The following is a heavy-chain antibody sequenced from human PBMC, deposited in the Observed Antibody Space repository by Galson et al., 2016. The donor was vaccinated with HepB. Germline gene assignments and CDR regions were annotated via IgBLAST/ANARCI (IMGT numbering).Heavy chain of an antibody. CDR2: INPSGGRT. V-gene: IGHV1-46*01. Sequence: SVKVSCKASGYTFTTYYMHWVRQAPGQGLEWMGVINPSGGRTSYAQKFQGRVTMTRDTSTSTVYMELSGLRSEDTAVYYCARVNSFGYYFYYAMDVWGQGTAVTVSS. CDR1: GYTFTTYY. J-gene: IGHJ6*02. D-gene: IGHD5-18*01. CDR3: ARVNSFGYYFYYAMDV.